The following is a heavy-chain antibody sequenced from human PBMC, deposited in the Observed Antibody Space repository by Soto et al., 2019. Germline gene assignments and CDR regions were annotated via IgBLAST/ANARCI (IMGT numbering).Heavy chain of an antibody. CDR1: GFTFDSYG. J-gene: IGHJ6*02. D-gene: IGHD3-3*01. CDR2: ISYDGSNK. V-gene: IGHV3-30*18. Sequence: QVQLVESGGGVVQPGRSLGLSCAASGFTFDSYGMHWVRQAPGKGLEWVAVISYDGSNKYYADSVKGRITISRENSKNTVYLQMNSLRAEDTAVYYCAKDIEIWSCYGYYYGMDVWGQGTTVTVSS. CDR3: AKDIEIWSCYGYYYGMDV.